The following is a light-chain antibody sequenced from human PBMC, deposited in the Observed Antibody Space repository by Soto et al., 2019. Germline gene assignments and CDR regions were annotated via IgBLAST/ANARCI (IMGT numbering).Light chain of an antibody. V-gene: IGKV3-20*01. Sequence: ESVLTQSPGTLSLSPGERATLSCRASQSVSSSYLAWYQHKPGQAPRLLIYGASSRATGIPDRFSGSGSGTDFTLTINRLEPEDFAVYYCQQYAGSPRTFGQGTKVDIK. CDR1: QSVSSSY. CDR2: GAS. J-gene: IGKJ1*01. CDR3: QQYAGSPRT.